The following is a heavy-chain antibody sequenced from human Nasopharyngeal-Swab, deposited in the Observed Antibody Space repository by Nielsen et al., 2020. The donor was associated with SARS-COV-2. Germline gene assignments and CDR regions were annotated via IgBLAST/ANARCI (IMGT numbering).Heavy chain of an antibody. D-gene: IGHD6-13*01. CDR3: AKDRWRSSSWYGNWFDP. Sequence: VRQAPGKGLEWVSAISGSGGSTYYADSVKGRFTISRDNSKNTLYLQMNGLRAEDTAVYYCAKDRWRSSSWYGNWFDPWGQGTLVTVSS. J-gene: IGHJ5*02. V-gene: IGHV3-23*01. CDR2: ISGSGGST.